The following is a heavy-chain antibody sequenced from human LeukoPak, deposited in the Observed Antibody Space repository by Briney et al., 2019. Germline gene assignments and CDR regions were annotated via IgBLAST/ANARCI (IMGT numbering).Heavy chain of an antibody. D-gene: IGHD5-24*01. CDR3: ARAPSSYESGNGYPNLGWLDP. V-gene: IGHV4-38-2*02. J-gene: IGHJ5*02. CDR1: GYPIGLEYY. Sequence: PSETLSLTCKVSGYPIGLEYYWVWIRQAPGRGLQWIGGFHRGRIQYNSALKSAVTISIDSSKNQFSLRIWPVNAADTAFYFCARAPSSYESGNGYPNLGWLDPWGQGALVTVSS. CDR2: FHRGRI.